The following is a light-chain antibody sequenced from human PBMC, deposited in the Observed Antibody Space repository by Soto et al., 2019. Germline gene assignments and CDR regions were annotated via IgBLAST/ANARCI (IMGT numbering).Light chain of an antibody. V-gene: IGKV3-11*01. J-gene: IGKJ4*01. CDR1: QSVNNY. CDR2: DAF. CDR3: QQRYSWPLT. Sequence: EIVLTQSPATLSLSPGDRATLSCRASQSVNNYLAWYQQKPGQAPRLLIYDAFNRATGIPARFSGSESGTDFTLTISSLEPEDFAVYYCQQRYSWPLTCGGGTKVEIK.